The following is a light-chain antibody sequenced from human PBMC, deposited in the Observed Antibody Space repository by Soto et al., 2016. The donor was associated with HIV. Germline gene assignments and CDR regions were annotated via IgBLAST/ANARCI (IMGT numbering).Light chain of an antibody. CDR3: QQSYSIPLT. J-gene: IGKJ5*01. Sequence: DIQMTQSPSSLSASVGDTVTITCRASQMINSYLNWYQQKPGKAPRLLISAASSLQVGVPSRFSGSRSRTGFSLTITSLQPEDFATYHCQQSYSIPLTFGQGTRLEIK. CDR2: AAS. V-gene: IGKV1-39*01. CDR1: QMINSY.